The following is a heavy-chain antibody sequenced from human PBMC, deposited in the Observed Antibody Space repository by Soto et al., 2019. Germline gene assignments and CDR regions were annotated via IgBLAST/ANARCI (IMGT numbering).Heavy chain of an antibody. Sequence: EVQLLESGGGLVQPGGSLRLSCAASGFTFSSYAMSWVRQAPGKGLEWVSAISGSGGSTYYADSVKGRFTISRDNSKNTLYLQMNSLRAEDTAVYYCAKDAPMRSSSTPRTSYYFDSWGQGTLVTVSS. J-gene: IGHJ4*02. CDR1: GFTFSSYA. CDR3: AKDAPMRSSSTPRTSYYFDS. CDR2: ISGSGGST. V-gene: IGHV3-23*01. D-gene: IGHD6-6*01.